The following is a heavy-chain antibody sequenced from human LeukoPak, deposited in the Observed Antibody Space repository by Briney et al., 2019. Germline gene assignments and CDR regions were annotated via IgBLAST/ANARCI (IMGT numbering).Heavy chain of an antibody. D-gene: IGHD2-21*02. CDR3: ARKGDSSRYFDY. CDR2: IYHSGST. CDR1: GGSISSSNW. Sequence: SETLSLTCAVSGGSISSSNWWSWVRQPPGKGLEWIGEIYHSGSTNYNPSLKRRVTISLDKSKNQFSLKLSSVTAADTAVYYCARKGDSSRYFDYWGQGTLVTVSS. J-gene: IGHJ4*02. V-gene: IGHV4-4*02.